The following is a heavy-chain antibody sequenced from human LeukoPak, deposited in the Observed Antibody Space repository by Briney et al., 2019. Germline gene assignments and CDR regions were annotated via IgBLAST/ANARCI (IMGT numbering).Heavy chain of an antibody. D-gene: IGHD5-18*01. J-gene: IGHJ6*03. CDR3: ARASRGYSYGYSYYYYYMDV. V-gene: IGHV4-34*01. CDR1: GGSFSGYY. CDR2: INHSGST. Sequence: SETLSLTCAVYGGSFSGYYWSWIHQPPGKGLEWIGEINHSGSTNYNPSLKSRVTISVDTSKNQFSLKLSSVTAADTAVYYCARASRGYSYGYSYYYYYMDVWGKGTTVTVSS.